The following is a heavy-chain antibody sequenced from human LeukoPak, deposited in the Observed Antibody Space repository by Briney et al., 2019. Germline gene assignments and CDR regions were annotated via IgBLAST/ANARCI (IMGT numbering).Heavy chain of an antibody. V-gene: IGHV3-21*01. D-gene: IGHD6-19*01. CDR2: ISSSSSYI. Sequence: GGSLRLSCAASGFTFSSYAMSWVRQAPGKGLEWVSSISSSSSYIYYADSVKGRFTISRDNAKNSLYLQMNSLRAEDTAVYYCARVSSGWVFDYWGQGTLVTVSS. CDR1: GFTFSSYA. J-gene: IGHJ4*02. CDR3: ARVSSGWVFDY.